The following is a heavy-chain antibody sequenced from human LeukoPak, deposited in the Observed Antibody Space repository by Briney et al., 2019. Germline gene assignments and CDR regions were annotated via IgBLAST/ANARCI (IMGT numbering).Heavy chain of an antibody. CDR1: GGSITNTNY. V-gene: IGHV4-4*02. J-gene: IGHJ4*02. CDR3: AREGGPYRPLDY. CDR2: VNLQGST. Sequence: SETLSLTCGVSGGSITNTNYWTWVRQPPGKGLEWIGEVNLQGSTNYNPSLMGRVAISVDTSENHISLQLTSVAAADTAVYYCAREGGPYRPLDYSGQGTLVTVSS.